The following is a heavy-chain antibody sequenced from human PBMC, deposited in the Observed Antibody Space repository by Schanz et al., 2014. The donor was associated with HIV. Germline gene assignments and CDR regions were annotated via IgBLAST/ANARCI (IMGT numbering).Heavy chain of an antibody. Sequence: EVQLVESGGGLVQPGGSLRLYCAASGFTFSNYWMSWVRQAPGKGLEWVANINQDGSEFYYVDSVKGRFTISRDNAKKSLYLQMNSLRAKDTALYFCAREAILTGYYNLDYWGQGTLVTVSS. D-gene: IGHD3-9*01. CDR2: INQDGSEF. J-gene: IGHJ4*02. CDR3: AREAILTGYYNLDY. CDR1: GFTFSNYW. V-gene: IGHV3-7*01.